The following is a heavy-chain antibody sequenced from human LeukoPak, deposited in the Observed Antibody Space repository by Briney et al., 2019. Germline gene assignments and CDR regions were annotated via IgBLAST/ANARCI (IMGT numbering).Heavy chain of an antibody. J-gene: IGHJ4*02. CDR1: GFTFSSYA. CDR2: ISGSGGST. CDR3: AKDDIGQRHIVGATDY. Sequence: GGSLRLSCAASGFTFSSYAMSWVRQAPGKGLEWASAISGSGGSTYYADSVKGRFTISRDNSKNTLYLQMNSLRAEDTAVYYCAKDDIGQRHIVGATDYWGQGTLVTVSS. V-gene: IGHV3-23*01. D-gene: IGHD1-26*01.